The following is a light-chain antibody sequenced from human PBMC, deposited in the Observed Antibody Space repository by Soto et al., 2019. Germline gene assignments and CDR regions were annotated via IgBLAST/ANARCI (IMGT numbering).Light chain of an antibody. V-gene: IGLV4-69*01. CDR1: SGHSNYS. CDR2: LNSDGSH. Sequence: QSVLTQSPSASASLGASVKLTCTLSSGHSNYSIAWHQQQPEKGPRYLMKLNSDGSHFKGDGIPDRFSGSSSGAECYLTISSLQSVDEADYYCQTWGTGIVVFGGGTQLTVL. J-gene: IGLJ2*01. CDR3: QTWGTGIVV.